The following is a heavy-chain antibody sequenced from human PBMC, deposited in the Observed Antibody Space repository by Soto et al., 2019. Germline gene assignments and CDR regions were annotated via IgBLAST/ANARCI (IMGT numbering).Heavy chain of an antibody. V-gene: IGHV4-39*01. CDR3: ARLPITMSRGVIESEYTFDI. D-gene: IGHD3-10*01. CDR1: GGSISSSSYY. CDR2: IYYSGTT. Sequence: SETLSLTCTVSGGSISSSSYYWGWIRKPPGKGLEWIGSIYYSGTTYYNPSLKSRVTISVDTSKNQFSLNLSSVTAADTAVYYCARLPITMSRGVIESEYTFDIWGQGTMVT. J-gene: IGHJ3*02.